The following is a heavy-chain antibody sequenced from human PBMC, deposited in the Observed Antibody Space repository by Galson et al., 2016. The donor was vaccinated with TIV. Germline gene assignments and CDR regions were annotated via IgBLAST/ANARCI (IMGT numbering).Heavy chain of an antibody. Sequence: QSGAEVKKPGESLIISCKASGYIFTSWYMHWVRQAPGQGLEWVGIVSTSGGTTSYAQKFQGRVAMTSDTSTSTVYMELNSLKSEDTAVYYCARGPGYTYGYIFDYWGQGTPVTVAS. CDR2: VSTSGGTT. D-gene: IGHD5-18*01. CDR3: ARGPGYTYGYIFDY. CDR1: GYIFTSWY. J-gene: IGHJ4*02. V-gene: IGHV1-46*01.